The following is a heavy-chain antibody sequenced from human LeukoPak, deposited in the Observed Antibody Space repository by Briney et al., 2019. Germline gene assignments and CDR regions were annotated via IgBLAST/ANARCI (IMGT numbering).Heavy chain of an antibody. CDR3: ARNRGRGFLEWLLDY. CDR1: GYTFTSYG. Sequence: ASVKVSCKASGYTFTSYGISWVRQAPGQGLEWMGWISAYNGNTNYAQKLQGRVTMTTDTSTSTAYMELRSLRSEDTAVYYCARNRGRGFLEWLLDYWGQGTLVTVSS. CDR2: ISAYNGNT. D-gene: IGHD3-3*01. J-gene: IGHJ4*02. V-gene: IGHV1-18*01.